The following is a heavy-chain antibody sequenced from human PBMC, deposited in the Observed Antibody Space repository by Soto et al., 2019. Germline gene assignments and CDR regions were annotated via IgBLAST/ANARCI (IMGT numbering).Heavy chain of an antibody. CDR3: ARDVGPVTIFGEALSGYFDF. CDR1: GFSFGNYW. Sequence: PGVSLRLSCAVSGFSFGNYWMSWVRQAPGKGLEWLASIKEDGSERYYLDSVKGRFTISRDNAKDSLSLQMNSLRGEDTALYYCARDVGPVTIFGEALSGYFDFWGQGTLVTVSS. CDR2: IKEDGSER. J-gene: IGHJ4*02. D-gene: IGHD3-3*01. V-gene: IGHV3-7*03.